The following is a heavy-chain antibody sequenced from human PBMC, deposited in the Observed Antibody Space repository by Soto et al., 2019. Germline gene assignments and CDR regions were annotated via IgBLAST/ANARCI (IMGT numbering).Heavy chain of an antibody. V-gene: IGHV4-39*01. CDR1: GGSISSSSYY. J-gene: IGHJ6*02. Sequence: QLQLQESGPGLVKPSETLSLTCTVSGGSISSSSYYWGWIRQPPGKGLEWIGRISYSGSAYYNPSLRSRVTFTVDTSKHQFSLKLSSVTAANTAVYYCARPSSIAARGAYYYGMDVWGQGTTVTVSS. D-gene: IGHD6-6*01. CDR3: ARPSSIAARGAYYYGMDV. CDR2: ISYSGSA.